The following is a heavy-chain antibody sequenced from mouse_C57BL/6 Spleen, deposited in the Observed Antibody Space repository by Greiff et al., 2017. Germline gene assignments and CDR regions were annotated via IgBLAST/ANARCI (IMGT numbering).Heavy chain of an antibody. V-gene: IGHV1-82*01. CDR3: ARGMVTTVYFDY. J-gene: IGHJ2*01. CDR2: IYPGDGDT. D-gene: IGHD2-2*01. CDR1: GYAFSSSW. Sequence: VQLQQSGPELVKPGASVKISCKASGYAFSSSWMNWVKQRPGKGLEWIGRIYPGDGDTNYNGKFKGKATLTADKSSSTAYMQLSSLTSEDSAVYFCARGMVTTVYFDYWGQGTTLTVSS.